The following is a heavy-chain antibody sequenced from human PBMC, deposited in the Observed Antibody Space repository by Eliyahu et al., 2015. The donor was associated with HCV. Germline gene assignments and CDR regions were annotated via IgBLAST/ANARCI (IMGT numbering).Heavy chain of an antibody. J-gene: IGHJ4*02. V-gene: IGHV3-23*01. CDR1: GFTFSSYA. CDR3: AKTQGGPPSFDRFTGFSSDPSSCYFDF. CDR2: ISGXGGST. D-gene: IGHD3-9*01. Sequence: EVQLLESGGGLVQPGGSLRLSCAASGFTFSSYAMSWVRQAPGKGLEWVSFISGXGGSTKYADSVKGRFTISRDNSKNTVFLQMNSLRAEDTALYYCAKTQGGPPSFDRFTGFSSDPSSCYFDFWGQGTLVTVSS.